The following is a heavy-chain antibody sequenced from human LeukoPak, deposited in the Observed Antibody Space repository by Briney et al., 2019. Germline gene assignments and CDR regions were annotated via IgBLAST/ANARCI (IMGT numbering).Heavy chain of an antibody. J-gene: IGHJ4*02. CDR3: ARVGVAGTGYYFDY. CDR2: INPNSGGT. Sequence: ASVKVSCKASGYTFTGYYMHWVRQAPGQGLEWMGRINPNSGGTNYAQKFQGRVTMTRDTSISTAYMELSRLRSDDTAVYYCARVGVAGTGYYFDYWGQGTLVTVSS. D-gene: IGHD6-19*01. V-gene: IGHV1-2*06. CDR1: GYTFTGYY.